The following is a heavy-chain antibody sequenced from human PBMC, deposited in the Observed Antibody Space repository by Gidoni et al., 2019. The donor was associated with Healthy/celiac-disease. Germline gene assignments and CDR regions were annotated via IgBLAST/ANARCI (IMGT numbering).Heavy chain of an antibody. D-gene: IGHD6-6*01. Sequence: EVQLVASGGGLVQPGGSLRLSCAASGFTFSSYEMNWVRPAPGKGLEWVSYISRSGSTIYYADSVKGRFTISRDNAKNSLYLQMNSLRAEDTAVYYCARDLSPWEQLVEDARDYYYYYGMDVWGQGTTVTVSS. CDR3: ARDLSPWEQLVEDARDYYYYYGMDV. CDR2: ISRSGSTI. J-gene: IGHJ6*02. CDR1: GFTFSSYE. V-gene: IGHV3-48*03.